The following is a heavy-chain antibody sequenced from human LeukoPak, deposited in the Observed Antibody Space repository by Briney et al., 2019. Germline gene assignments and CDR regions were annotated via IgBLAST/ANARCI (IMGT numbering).Heavy chain of an antibody. J-gene: IGHJ4*02. CDR3: ATDLIVGPTTDLGY. CDR1: GYTLTELP. D-gene: IGHD1-26*01. Sequence: ASVKVSCKVSGYTLTELPIHWVRQAPGKGLEWMGGFDPKDGGTIYAQNFQGRVTLTEDTSTDTAYMELGSLRSEDTAVYYCATDLIVGPTTDLGYWGQGTLVTVSS. CDR2: FDPKDGGT. V-gene: IGHV1-24*01.